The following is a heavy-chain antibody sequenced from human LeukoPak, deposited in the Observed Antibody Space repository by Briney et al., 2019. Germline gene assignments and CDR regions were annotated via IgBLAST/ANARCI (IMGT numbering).Heavy chain of an antibody. J-gene: IGHJ5*01. Sequence: GGSLRLSCAASGFTVSSNYMSWVRQAPGKGLEWVSVIYSGGSTYYADSVKGRFTISRDNSENTLFLQMNSLGAEDTAVYYCAKEPREYCSSTSCPNWFDSWGQGTLVTVSS. CDR3: AKEPREYCSSTSCPNWFDS. D-gene: IGHD2-2*01. V-gene: IGHV3-53*01. CDR2: IYSGGST. CDR1: GFTVSSNY.